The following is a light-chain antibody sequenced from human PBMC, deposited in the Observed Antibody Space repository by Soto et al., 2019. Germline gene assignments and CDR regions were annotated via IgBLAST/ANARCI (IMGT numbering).Light chain of an antibody. CDR2: DTS. CDR1: TGAVTSGHY. J-gene: IGLJ2*01. CDR3: LLSYSGARGV. V-gene: IGLV7-46*01. Sequence: QAVVTQEPSLTVSTGGTVTLTCGSSTGAVTSGHYPYWFQQKPGQAPRTLIYDTSNKHSWTPARFSGSLLGGKAALTLSGAQPEDEAEYHCLLSYSGARGVFGVGTKVTVL.